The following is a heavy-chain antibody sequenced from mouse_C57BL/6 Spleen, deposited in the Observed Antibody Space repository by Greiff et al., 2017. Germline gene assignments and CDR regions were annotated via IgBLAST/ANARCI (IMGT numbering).Heavy chain of an antibody. J-gene: IGHJ2*01. D-gene: IGHD2-9*01. CDR2: ISSGSSTI. CDR1: GFTFSDYG. V-gene: IGHV5-17*01. CDR3: ARPYYGSLYFDY. Sequence: EVMLVESGGGLVKPGGSLKLSCAASGFTFSDYGMHWVRQAPETGLEWVAYISSGSSTIYYADTVKGRFTISRDNAKNTLFLQMTSLRSEDTAMYYCARPYYGSLYFDYWGQGTTLTVSS.